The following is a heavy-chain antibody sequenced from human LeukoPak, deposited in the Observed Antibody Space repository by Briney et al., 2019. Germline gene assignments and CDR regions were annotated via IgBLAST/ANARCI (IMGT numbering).Heavy chain of an antibody. CDR3: ARSAAQCTNGVCYTEYYMDV. CDR1: GYTFTAYY. J-gene: IGHJ6*03. Sequence: ASMKVSCKASGYTFTAYYMHWVRQAPGQGLEWIGRINPNGGDTNSAQKFGGRVTMTTDTTISTAYMELSNLRSDDTAVYFCARSAAQCTNGVCYTEYYMDVWGKGTTVAVSS. V-gene: IGHV1-2*02. D-gene: IGHD2-8*01. CDR2: INPNGGDT.